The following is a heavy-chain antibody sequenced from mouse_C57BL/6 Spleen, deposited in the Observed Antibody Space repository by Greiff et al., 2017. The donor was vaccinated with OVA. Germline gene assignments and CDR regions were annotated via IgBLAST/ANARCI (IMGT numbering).Heavy chain of an antibody. CDR1: GFTFSSYG. CDR2: ISSGGSYT. CDR3: ARHGSTRDAMDY. V-gene: IGHV5-6*01. Sequence: DVQLQESGGDLVKPGGSLKLSCAASGFTFSSYGMSWVRQTPDKRLEWVATISSGGSYTYYPDSVKGRFTISRDNAKNTLYLQMSSLKSEDTAMYYCARHGSTRDAMDYWGQGTSVTVSS. J-gene: IGHJ4*01.